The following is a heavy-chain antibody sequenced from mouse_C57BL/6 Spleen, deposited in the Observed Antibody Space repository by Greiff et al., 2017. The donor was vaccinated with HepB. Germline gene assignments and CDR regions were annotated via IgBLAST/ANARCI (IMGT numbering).Heavy chain of an antibody. CDR2: IDPSDSET. D-gene: IGHD1-1*01. CDR1: GYTFTSYW. Sequence: QVQLQQPGAELVRPGSSVKLSCKASGYTFTSYWMHWVKQRPIQGLEWIGNIDPSDSETHYNQKFKDKATLTVDKSSSTAYMQLSSLTSEDSAVYDCAVTTVGDYAMDYWGQGTSVTVSS. J-gene: IGHJ4*01. V-gene: IGHV1-52*01. CDR3: AVTTVGDYAMDY.